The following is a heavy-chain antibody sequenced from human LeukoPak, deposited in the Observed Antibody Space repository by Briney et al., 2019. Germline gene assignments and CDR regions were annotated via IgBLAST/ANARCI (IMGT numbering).Heavy chain of an antibody. J-gene: IGHJ3*02. CDR2: IGTAGDT. Sequence: PGGSPRLSCAASGFAFSSYDMHWVRQATGKGLEWVSAIGTAGDTYYPGSVKGRFTISRENAKNSLYLQMNSLRAGDTAVYYCARAYRGYYGSGSYYNDAFDIWCQGTMVTVSS. V-gene: IGHV3-13*04. CDR3: ARAYRGYYGSGSYYNDAFDI. D-gene: IGHD3-10*01. CDR1: GFAFSSYD.